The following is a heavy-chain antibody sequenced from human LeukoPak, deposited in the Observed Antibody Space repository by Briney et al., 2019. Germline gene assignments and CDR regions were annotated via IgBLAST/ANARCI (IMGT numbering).Heavy chain of an antibody. Sequence: GESLRISCKGSGYSFTSDWIGWVRQMPGRGLEWMGSIYPGDSDTRYSPSFQGQVSISADKSISTAYLQWSSLKASDTAMYYCARHPFLVAAGQNWGQGTLVTVSS. CDR2: IYPGDSDT. D-gene: IGHD6-13*01. V-gene: IGHV5-51*01. J-gene: IGHJ4*02. CDR1: GYSFTSDW. CDR3: ARHPFLVAAGQN.